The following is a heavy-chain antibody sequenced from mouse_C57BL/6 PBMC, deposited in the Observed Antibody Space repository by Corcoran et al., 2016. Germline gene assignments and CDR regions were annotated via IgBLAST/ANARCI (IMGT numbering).Heavy chain of an antibody. CDR3: TPYYYGSRGCYFDY. J-gene: IGHJ2*01. V-gene: IGHV14-1*01. CDR1: GFNIKDYY. Sequence: EVQLQQSGAELVRPGASVKLSCTASGFNIKDYYMHWVKQRPEQGLEWIGRIDPEDGDTEYAPKFQGKATMTADTSSNTAYLQLSSLTSEDTAVYYCTPYYYGSRGCYFDYWGQGTTLTVSS. CDR2: IDPEDGDT. D-gene: IGHD1-1*01.